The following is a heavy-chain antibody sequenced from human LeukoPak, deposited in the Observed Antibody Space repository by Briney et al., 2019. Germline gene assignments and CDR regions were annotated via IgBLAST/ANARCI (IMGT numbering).Heavy chain of an antibody. D-gene: IGHD3-22*01. CDR1: GYTFTGYY. J-gene: IGHJ4*02. V-gene: IGHV1-2*02. CDR2: INPNSGGT. Sequence: ASVKVSCKASGYTFTGYYMHWVRQAPGQGLEWMGWINPNSGGTNYAQKFQGRVTMTRDTSISTAYMELSRLRSDDTAVYYCAREVPYDSSVYYQPLDYWGQGTLVTVSS. CDR3: AREVPYDSSVYYQPLDY.